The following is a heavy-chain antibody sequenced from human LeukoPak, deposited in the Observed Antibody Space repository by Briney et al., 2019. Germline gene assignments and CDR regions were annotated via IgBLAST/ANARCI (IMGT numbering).Heavy chain of an antibody. CDR2: ISSSSSYI. J-gene: IGHJ3*02. CDR1: GFTFSSYS. Sequence: GGSLRLSCAASGFTFSSYSMNWVRQAPRKGLEWVSSISSSSSYIYYADSVKGRFTISRDNAKNSLYLQMNSPRAEDTAVYYCAKGTFYDAFDIWGQGTMVTVSS. V-gene: IGHV3-21*01. CDR3: AKGTFYDAFDI. D-gene: IGHD2/OR15-2a*01.